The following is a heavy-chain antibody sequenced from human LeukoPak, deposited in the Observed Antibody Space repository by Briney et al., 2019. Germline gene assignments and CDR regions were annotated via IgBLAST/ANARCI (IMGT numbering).Heavy chain of an antibody. Sequence: GRSLRLSCAASGFTFSSYAMHWVRQAPGKGLEWVAVISYDGSNKYYADSVKGQFTISRDNSKNTLYLQMNSLRAEDTAVYYCAKSFQWLVPECFDYWGQGTLVTVSS. CDR2: ISYDGSNK. D-gene: IGHD6-19*01. CDR1: GFTFSSYA. J-gene: IGHJ4*02. CDR3: AKSFQWLVPECFDY. V-gene: IGHV3-30-3*02.